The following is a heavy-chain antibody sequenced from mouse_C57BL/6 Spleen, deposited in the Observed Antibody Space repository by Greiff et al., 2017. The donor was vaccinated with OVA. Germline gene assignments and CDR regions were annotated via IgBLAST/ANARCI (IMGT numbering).Heavy chain of an antibody. CDR2: IHPNSGST. CDR3: ARSRPSSYGFAY. J-gene: IGHJ3*01. CDR1: GYTFTSYW. Sequence: VQLQQPGAELVKPGASVKLSCKASGYTFTSYWMHWVKQRPGQGLEWIGMIHPNSGSTNYNEKFKSKATLTVDKSSSTAYMQLSSLTSEDSAVYYCARSRPSSYGFAYWGQGTLVIVSA. V-gene: IGHV1-64*01. D-gene: IGHD1-1*01.